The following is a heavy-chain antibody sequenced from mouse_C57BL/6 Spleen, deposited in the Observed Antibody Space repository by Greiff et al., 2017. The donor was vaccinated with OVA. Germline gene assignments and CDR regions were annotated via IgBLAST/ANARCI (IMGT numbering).Heavy chain of an antibody. CDR1: GYTFTGYW. D-gene: IGHD1-1*01. J-gene: IGHJ2*01. CDR3: ARGDYDGESYFDY. Sequence: VKLMESGAELMKPGASVKLSCKASGYTFTGYWIDWVKQTPGHGLEWIGAILPGSGSTNYNEKFKGKATLTADTSSNTAYMQLSSLTAEDSAIYYSARGDYDGESYFDYWGQGTTLTVSS. CDR2: ILPGSGST. V-gene: IGHV1-9*01.